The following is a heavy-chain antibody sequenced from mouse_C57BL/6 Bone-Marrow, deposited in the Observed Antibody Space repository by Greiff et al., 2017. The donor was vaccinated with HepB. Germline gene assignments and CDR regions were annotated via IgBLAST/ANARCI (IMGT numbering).Heavy chain of an antibody. CDR3: ARLAYAMDY. J-gene: IGHJ4*01. V-gene: IGHV5-12*01. Sequence: DVKLVESGGGLVQPGGSLKLSCAASGFTFSDYYMYWVRQTPEKRLEWVAYISNGGGSTYYPDTVKGRFTISRDNAKNTLYLQMSRLKSEDTAMYYCARLAYAMDYWGQGTSVTVSS. CDR1: GFTFSDYY. CDR2: ISNGGGST.